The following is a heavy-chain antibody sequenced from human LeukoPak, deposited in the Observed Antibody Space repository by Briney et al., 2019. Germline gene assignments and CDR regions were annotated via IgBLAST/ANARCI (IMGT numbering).Heavy chain of an antibody. CDR3: ARVESIVGAAFDY. CDR2: ISYDGSNK. D-gene: IGHD1-26*01. J-gene: IGHJ4*02. Sequence: GRSLRLSCAASGFTFSSYAMHWVRQAPGKGLEWVAVISYDGSNKYYADSVKGRSTISRDNSKNTLYLQMNSLRAEDTAVYYCARVESIVGAAFDYWGQGTLVTVSS. CDR1: GFTFSSYA. V-gene: IGHV3-30*04.